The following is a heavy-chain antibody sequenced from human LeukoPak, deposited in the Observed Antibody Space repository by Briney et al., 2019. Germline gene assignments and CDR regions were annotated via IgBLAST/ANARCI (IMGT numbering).Heavy chain of an antibody. CDR2: INPSGGST. V-gene: IGHV1-46*01. CDR1: GGTLSSYT. J-gene: IGHJ2*01. CDR3: ARDRTMVRGVIAWYFDL. D-gene: IGHD3-10*01. Sequence: GSSVKVSCKASGGTLSSYTINWVRQAPGQGLEWMGIINPSGGSTSYAQKFQGRVTMTRDTSTSTVYMELSSLRSEDTAVYYCARDRTMVRGVIAWYFDLWGRGTLVTVSS.